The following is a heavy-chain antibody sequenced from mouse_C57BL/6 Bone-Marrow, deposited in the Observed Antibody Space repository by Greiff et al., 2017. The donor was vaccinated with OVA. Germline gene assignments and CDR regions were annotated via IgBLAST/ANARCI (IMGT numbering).Heavy chain of an antibody. D-gene: IGHD3-3*01. J-gene: IGHJ2*01. Sequence: EVKVEESGGGLVKPGGSLKLSCAASGFTFSSYAMSWVRQTPEKRLEWVATISDGGSYTYYPDNVKGRFTISRDNAKNNLYLQMSHLKSEDTAMYYCARERDVRSFYYFDYWGQGTTLTVSS. V-gene: IGHV5-4*01. CDR2: ISDGGSYT. CDR1: GFTFSSYA. CDR3: ARERDVRSFYYFDY.